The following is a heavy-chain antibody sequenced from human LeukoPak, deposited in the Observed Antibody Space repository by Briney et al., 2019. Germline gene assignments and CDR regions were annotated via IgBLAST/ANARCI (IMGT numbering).Heavy chain of an antibody. D-gene: IGHD2-15*01. CDR2: INPNSGGT. Sequence: ASVKVSCKASGYTFTGCYMHWVRQAPGQGLEWMGWINPNSGGTNYAQKFQGRVTMTRDTSISTAYMELSRLRSDDTAVYYCARRKVAATRNWFDPWGQGTLVTVSS. V-gene: IGHV1-2*02. CDR1: GYTFTGCY. J-gene: IGHJ5*02. CDR3: ARRKVAATRNWFDP.